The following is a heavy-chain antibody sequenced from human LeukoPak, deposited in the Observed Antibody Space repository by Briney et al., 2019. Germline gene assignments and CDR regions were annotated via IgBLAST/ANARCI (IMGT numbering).Heavy chain of an antibody. J-gene: IGHJ3*02. CDR1: GFTFGDYA. Sequence: GGSLRLSCTASGFTFGDYAMSWFRQAPGKGLEWVGFIRSKAYGGTTEYAASVKGRFTISRDDSKSIAYLQMNSLKTEDTAVYYCTLAYTIFGVVPDAFDIWGQGTMVTVSS. D-gene: IGHD3-3*01. CDR3: TLAYTIFGVVPDAFDI. CDR2: IRSKAYGGTT. V-gene: IGHV3-49*03.